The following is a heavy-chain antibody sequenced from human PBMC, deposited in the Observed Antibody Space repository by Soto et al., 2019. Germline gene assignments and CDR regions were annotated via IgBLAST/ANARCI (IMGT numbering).Heavy chain of an antibody. J-gene: IGHJ4*02. CDR2: IYYSGTT. D-gene: IGHD3-10*01. CDR3: ARESYYGSGATVVAY. Sequence: SETLSLTCTVSGGSISGYYWSWIRQPPGKGLEWIGYIYYSGTTSYNPSLNGRVTMSVDTSKNQFSLKVNSVTAADTAVYYCARESYYGSGATVVAYWGQGNLVTVSS. CDR1: GGSISGYY. V-gene: IGHV4-59*01.